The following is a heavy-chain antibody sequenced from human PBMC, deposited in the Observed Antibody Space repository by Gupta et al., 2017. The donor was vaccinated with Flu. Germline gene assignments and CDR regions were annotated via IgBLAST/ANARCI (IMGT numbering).Heavy chain of an antibody. D-gene: IGHD3-3*02. CDR2: LWYDGSKD. Sequence: VRQAPGKGLEWVAVLWYDGSKDDYADSVKGLFTISRDSSKTTLYLQMNNLRAEDTAVYFCARSHFWSGYNLEVWGQGTLVTVSS. CDR3: ARSHFWSGYNLEV. V-gene: IGHV3-33*01. J-gene: IGHJ4*02.